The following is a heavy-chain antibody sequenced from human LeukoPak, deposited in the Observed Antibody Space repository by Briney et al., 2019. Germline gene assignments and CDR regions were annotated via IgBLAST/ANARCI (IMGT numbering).Heavy chain of an antibody. CDR1: GGSISSYY. Sequence: SETLSLACTVSGGSISSYYWSWIRQPAGKGLEWIGRINTSGSTNYSPSLKSRVTMSVDTSKNQFSLKLSSVTAADTAVYYCASFVVVPAAKGYYYYYMDVWGKGTTVTVSS. V-gene: IGHV4-4*07. CDR3: ASFVVVPAAKGYYYYYMDV. J-gene: IGHJ6*03. D-gene: IGHD2-2*01. CDR2: INTSGST.